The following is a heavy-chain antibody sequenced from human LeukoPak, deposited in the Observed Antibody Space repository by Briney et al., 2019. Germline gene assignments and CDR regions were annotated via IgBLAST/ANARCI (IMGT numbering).Heavy chain of an antibody. CDR1: GYTFTTYD. CDR3: ARRASPQDYFDY. J-gene: IGHJ4*02. V-gene: IGHV1-18*04. Sequence: ASVEVSCKTSGYTFTTYDISWVRQAPGQGLQWLGWIRTYTGSTNYAQKVQGRVSMTMDTATATAYMELRSLIFDDTAVYYCARRASPQDYFDYWGQGTLVTVSS. CDR2: IRTYTGST.